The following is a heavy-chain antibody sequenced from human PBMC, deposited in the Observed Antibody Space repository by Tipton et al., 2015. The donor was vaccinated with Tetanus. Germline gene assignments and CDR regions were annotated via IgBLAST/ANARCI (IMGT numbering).Heavy chain of an antibody. CDR2: ISYDGAKE. J-gene: IGHJ6*02. V-gene: IGHV3-30*15. Sequence: YLRLSCAASGFTFSHFALHWVRQAPDGGLEWVAVISYDGAKEFYADSVKGRFTVSRDNSKSTLYLQMSSLRGEDTAIYYCAKDRRGGYSFYYGMGVWGQGTTVTVSS. CDR1: GFTFSHFA. CDR3: AKDRRGGYSFYYGMGV. D-gene: IGHD3-22*01.